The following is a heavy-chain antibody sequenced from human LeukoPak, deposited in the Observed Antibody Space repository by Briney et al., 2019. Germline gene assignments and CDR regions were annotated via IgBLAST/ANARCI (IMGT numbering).Heavy chain of an antibody. CDR3: ATSPPGYYGSGSYYGPGDY. V-gene: IGHV3-48*01. Sequence: GGSLRLSCAASGFTFSTYSMNWVRQAPGKGLEWVSYISSSSTTIYYADSVKGRFTISRDNAKNSLYLQMNSLRAEDTAVYYCATSPPGYYGSGSYYGPGDYWGQGTLVTVSS. D-gene: IGHD3-10*01. J-gene: IGHJ4*02. CDR2: ISSSSTTI. CDR1: GFTFSTYS.